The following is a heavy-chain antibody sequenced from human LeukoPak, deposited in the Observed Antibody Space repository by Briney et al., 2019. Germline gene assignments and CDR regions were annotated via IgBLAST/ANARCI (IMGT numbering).Heavy chain of an antibody. J-gene: IGHJ4*02. CDR3: ARHAYYYESSGYFYPFHY. D-gene: IGHD3-22*01. V-gene: IGHV4-39*01. Sequence: SETLSLTCTVPGDSISTSSYYWGWIRQPPGKELEWIGTLNYGGSTYYNPSLKTRVTISVDTSKNQFSLRLHSVTAADTAVYYCARHAYYYESSGYFYPFHYRGQGTLLTVSS. CDR2: LNYGGST. CDR1: GDSISTSSYY.